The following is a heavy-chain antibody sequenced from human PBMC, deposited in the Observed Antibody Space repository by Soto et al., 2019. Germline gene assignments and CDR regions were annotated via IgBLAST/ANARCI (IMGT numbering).Heavy chain of an antibody. Sequence: PGGSLRLSCAASGFFFSAYWMSWVRQAPGKGLEWVASIKQDGSETYYLDSVKGRFTFSRDNAKNSLDLQMSSLRAEDTAVYYCARAVAGIVRDVYYYYGMDVWGQGTTVTVSS. D-gene: IGHD6-19*01. CDR3: ARAVAGIVRDVYYYYGMDV. J-gene: IGHJ6*02. CDR2: IKQDGSET. V-gene: IGHV3-7*01. CDR1: GFFFSAYW.